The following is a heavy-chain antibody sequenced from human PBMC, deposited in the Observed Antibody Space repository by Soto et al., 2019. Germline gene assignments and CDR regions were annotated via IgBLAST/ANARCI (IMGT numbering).Heavy chain of an antibody. CDR1: GYTFTGYY. J-gene: IGHJ4*02. CDR2: INPNSGGT. V-gene: IGHV1-2*02. CDR3: ASDMAGRSGSPTGDY. D-gene: IGHD1-26*01. Sequence: QVQLVQSGAEVKKPGASVKVSCKASGYTFTGYYMHWVRQAPGQGLEWMGWINPNSGGTNYAQKFQGRVTMTRDTSISTAYMKLSRLRSDDTAVYYCASDMAGRSGSPTGDYWGQGTLVTVSS.